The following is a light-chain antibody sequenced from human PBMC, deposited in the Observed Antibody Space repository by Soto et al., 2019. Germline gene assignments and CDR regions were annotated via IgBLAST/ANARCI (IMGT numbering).Light chain of an antibody. V-gene: IGKV1-39*01. CDR3: QQSYSTPWT. CDR1: HSFSIY. CDR2: AAS. Sequence: DIQMTQSPSSLSASVGDRVTITCRTSHSFSIYLNWYQQRPGKAPKLLIYAASSLGSGVPSRFSGSGSWTDFTLAISSLQPEDIATYYCQQSYSTPWTFGQGTKVEIK. J-gene: IGKJ1*01.